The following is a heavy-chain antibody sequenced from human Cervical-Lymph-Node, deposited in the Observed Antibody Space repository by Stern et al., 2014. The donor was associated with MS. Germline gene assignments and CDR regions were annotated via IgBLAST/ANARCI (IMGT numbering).Heavy chain of an antibody. J-gene: IGHJ4*01. CDR3: ARRQYCGVAAFDY. Sequence: EVQLLESGAEVKKPGESLKISCKISGYMFPHFWIGWVRQMPERGLEWMGIIYPGDSDTSYNPSFQGQVNMSVDKSINTAYLQWGSLKASDTAMYYCARRQYCGVAAFDYWGQGTLVTVSS. V-gene: IGHV5-51*01. CDR1: GYMFPHFW. CDR2: IYPGDSDT. D-gene: IGHD2-21*01.